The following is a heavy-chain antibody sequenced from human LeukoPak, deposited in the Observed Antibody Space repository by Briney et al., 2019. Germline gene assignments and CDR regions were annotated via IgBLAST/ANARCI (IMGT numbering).Heavy chain of an antibody. Sequence: GGSLRLSCAASGFTFSGSAMHWVRQASGKGLEWVGRIRSKANSYATAYAASVKGRFTISRDNAKNSLYLQMNSLRAEDTAVYYCAVNSRWSSGWYLDFDYWGQGTLVTVSS. D-gene: IGHD6-19*01. V-gene: IGHV3-73*01. CDR1: GFTFSGSA. J-gene: IGHJ4*02. CDR3: AVNSRWSSGWYLDFDY. CDR2: IRSKANSYAT.